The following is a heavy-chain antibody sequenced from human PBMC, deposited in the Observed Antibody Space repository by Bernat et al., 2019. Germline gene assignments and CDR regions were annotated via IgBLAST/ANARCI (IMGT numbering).Heavy chain of an antibody. Sequence: EVQLVESGGGLVQPGGSLRLSCASSGFTVSSNYMSWVRQAPGKGLEWVSVIYSGGSTYYADSVKGRFTISRHNSKKTLYLQMNSRGDEDTAVYYCAGGYRRNDYWGQGTLVTVSS. D-gene: IGHD5-18*01. V-gene: IGHV3-53*04. CDR2: IYSGGST. CDR3: AGGYRRNDY. J-gene: IGHJ4*02. CDR1: GFTVSSNY.